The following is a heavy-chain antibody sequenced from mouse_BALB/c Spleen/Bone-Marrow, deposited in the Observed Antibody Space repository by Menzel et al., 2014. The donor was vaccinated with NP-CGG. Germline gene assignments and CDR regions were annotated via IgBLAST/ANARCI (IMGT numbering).Heavy chain of an antibody. D-gene: IGHD1-1*01. J-gene: IGHJ4*01. CDR3: ARESYYYENYAMDY. CDR1: GYTFTSYW. CDR2: IAPGSGST. V-gene: IGHV1S41*01. Sequence: DLVKPGASVKLSCKGSGYTFTSYWINWIKQRPGQGLEWIGRIAPGSGSTYYNEMFKGKATLTVDTSSSTAYIQLSSLSSEDSAVYFCARESYYYENYAMDYWGQGTSVTVSS.